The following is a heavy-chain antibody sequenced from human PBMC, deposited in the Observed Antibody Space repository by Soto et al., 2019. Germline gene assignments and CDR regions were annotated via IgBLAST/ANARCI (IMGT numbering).Heavy chain of an antibody. CDR3: GSVFEN. Sequence: GGSLRLSCPASGFTFRNYWMHWVRQVPGRGLVWVSRIDHEGIGTSYADSVKGRFTISRDNAKNMVYLEMNSLRAEDTAVYYCGSVFENWGHGTLVTVPS. V-gene: IGHV3-74*01. CDR2: IDHEGIGT. CDR1: GFTFRNYW. J-gene: IGHJ4*01.